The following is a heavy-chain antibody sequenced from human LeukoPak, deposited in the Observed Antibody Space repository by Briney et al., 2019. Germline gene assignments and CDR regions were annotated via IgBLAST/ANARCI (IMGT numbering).Heavy chain of an antibody. CDR3: ARDKDGPVDTNAFDI. CDR2: IFYSGST. V-gene: IGHV4-31*03. Sequence: PSETLSLTCTVSGGSISSSGYYWSWIRQHPGKGLEWIGYIFYSGSTYYNPSVKSRVTISVDTSKNQFSLKLNSVTAADTAVYYCARDKDGPVDTNAFDIWGQGTMVTVSS. CDR1: GGSISSSGYY. J-gene: IGHJ3*02. D-gene: IGHD5-18*01.